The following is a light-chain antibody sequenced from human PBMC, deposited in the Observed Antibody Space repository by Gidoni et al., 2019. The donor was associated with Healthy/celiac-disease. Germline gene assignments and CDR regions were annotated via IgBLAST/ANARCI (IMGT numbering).Light chain of an antibody. CDR3: QQYYSYPPWT. CDR2: VAS. CDR1: QGISSY. J-gene: IGKJ1*01. V-gene: IGKV1-8*01. Sequence: AIRMTQSPSSLSASTGDRVTITCRASQGISSYLAWYQQKPGKAPKLLIYVASTLQSGVPSRFSGSGSGTDFTLTISCLQSEDFATYYCQQYYSYPPWTFGQXTKVEIK.